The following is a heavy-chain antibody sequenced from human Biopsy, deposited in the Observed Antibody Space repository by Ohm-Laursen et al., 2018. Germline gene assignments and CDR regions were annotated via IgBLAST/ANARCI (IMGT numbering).Heavy chain of an antibody. V-gene: IGHV3-7*04. CDR2: IREHGNEE. Sequence: SLRLSCAASGITFNSDWMSWVRQAPGKGLAWVAIIREHGNEEFYVDSVKGRFTISRDKARNSVYLQMNSLRAEDTAIYYCARGNGPSVWGQGTLVTVSS. D-gene: IGHD4-11*01. CDR3: ARGNGPSV. J-gene: IGHJ4*02. CDR1: GITFNSDW.